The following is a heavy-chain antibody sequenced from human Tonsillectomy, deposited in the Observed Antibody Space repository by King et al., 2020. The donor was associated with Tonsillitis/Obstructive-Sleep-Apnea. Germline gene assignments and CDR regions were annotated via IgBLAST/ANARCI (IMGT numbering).Heavy chain of an antibody. CDR2: IYPGTSQS. J-gene: IGHJ5*01. Sequence: QLVQSGAEVKKPGESLKISCKGSGYSIDTYYIGWVRQMPGKGLEWMGVIYPGTSQSKYTPSFQGQVTISADVSISTAYLQWSSLKASDTAIYYCARRSITPMMAYNWLDSWGQGTLVTVSS. CDR3: ARRSITPMMAYNWLDS. V-gene: IGHV5-51*01. CDR1: GYSIDTYY. D-gene: IGHD3-22*01.